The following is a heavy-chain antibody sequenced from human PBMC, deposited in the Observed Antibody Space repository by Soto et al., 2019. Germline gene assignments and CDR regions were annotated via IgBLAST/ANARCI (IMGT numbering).Heavy chain of an antibody. V-gene: IGHV3-74*01. Sequence: EVQLVESGGGLVQPGGSLRLSCAASGFIFSSDWMHWVRQAPGGGLVWVSRINTDGSGTTYADSVKGRFTISRDNSKDTLYLQMNSVRAEDTAVYYCARDRPGEQHYFDFWGQGILVTVSS. CDR2: INTDGSGT. CDR3: ARDRPGEQHYFDF. D-gene: IGHD6-6*01. J-gene: IGHJ4*02. CDR1: GFIFSSDW.